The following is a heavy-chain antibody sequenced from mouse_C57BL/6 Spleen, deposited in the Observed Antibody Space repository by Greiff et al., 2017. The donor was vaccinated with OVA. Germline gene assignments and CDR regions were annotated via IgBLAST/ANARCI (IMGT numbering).Heavy chain of an antibody. CDR2: ISDGGSYT. J-gene: IGHJ1*03. CDR1: GFTFSSYA. V-gene: IGHV5-4*03. Sequence: EVKLVESGGGLVKPGGSLKLSCAASGFTFSSYAMSWVRQTPEKRLEWVATISDGGSYTYYPDNVKGRFTISRDNAKNNLYLQMSHLKSEDTAMYYCARRYYGSRGYFDVWGTGTTVTVSS. D-gene: IGHD1-1*01. CDR3: ARRYYGSRGYFDV.